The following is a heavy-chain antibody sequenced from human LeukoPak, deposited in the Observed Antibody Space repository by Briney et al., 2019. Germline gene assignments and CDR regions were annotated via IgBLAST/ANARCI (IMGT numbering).Heavy chain of an antibody. CDR1: GFTFSTYS. CDR3: TRDHYYAIDF. J-gene: IGHJ6*02. Sequence: GGSLRLSCAASGFTFSTYSMNWVRRASGKGLEWIGHIRNKGSHHATTYAASVKGRFTISRDDSRNTAFLQMNSVQPEDTAVYYCTRDHYYAIDFWGQGTTVTVSS. V-gene: IGHV3-73*01. CDR2: IRNKGSHHAT.